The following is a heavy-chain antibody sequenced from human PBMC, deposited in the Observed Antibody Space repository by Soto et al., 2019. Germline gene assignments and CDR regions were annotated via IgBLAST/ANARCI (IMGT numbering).Heavy chain of an antibody. J-gene: IGHJ4*02. Sequence: ASVKVSCKASGYTFNSHGTTWVRQAPGQGLELMGWISTYDGKTNYAQKFQGRVTMTTDTSTRTAYMELRSLTSDDTAVYYCARRADGFSLNYWGQGTLVTVSS. V-gene: IGHV1-18*01. CDR2: ISTYDGKT. CDR3: ARRADGFSLNY. CDR1: GYTFNSHG.